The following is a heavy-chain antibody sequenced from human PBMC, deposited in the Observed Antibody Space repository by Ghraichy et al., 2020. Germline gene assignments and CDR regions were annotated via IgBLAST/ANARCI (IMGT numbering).Heavy chain of an antibody. CDR1: GFTFSGYA. Sequence: GGSLRLSCAASGFTFSGYAMHWVRQAPGKGLEWVAIISSDGSYKYSADSVKGRFTISRDNSKNTLSLQMDSLRAEDTAVYYCAKSTAVAGFYIDYWGRGTLVIVS. V-gene: IGHV3-30*18. CDR2: ISSDGSYK. J-gene: IGHJ4*02. D-gene: IGHD6-19*01. CDR3: AKSTAVAGFYIDY.